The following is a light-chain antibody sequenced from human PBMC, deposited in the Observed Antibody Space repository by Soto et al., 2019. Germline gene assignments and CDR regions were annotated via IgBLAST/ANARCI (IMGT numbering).Light chain of an antibody. CDR2: DVS. V-gene: IGLV2-11*01. CDR3: CSYAGSDTLYV. CDR1: SSDVGGYNY. J-gene: IGLJ1*01. Sequence: QSALTQPRSVSGSPGQSVTISCTGTSSDVGGYNYVSWYQQHPGKAPKLRIYDVSMRPSGVPDRFSGSKSGNTASLTISGLQSEDEADYYCCSYAGSDTLYVFGTGTKLTVL.